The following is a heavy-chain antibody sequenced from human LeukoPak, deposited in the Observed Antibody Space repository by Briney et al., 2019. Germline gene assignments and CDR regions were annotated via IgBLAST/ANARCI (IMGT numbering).Heavy chain of an antibody. J-gene: IGHJ4*02. CDR1: GFTFNTYT. Sequence: GGSLRLSCAASGFTFNTYTMNWVRQAPGKGLEWVSYISGSSGIIDYADSVRGRFTISRDNAKNSLYLQMNSLRAEDTAVYYCARTPVWTAVVYWGQGTLVTVSS. D-gene: IGHD2-8*01. CDR3: ARTPVWTAVVY. V-gene: IGHV3-48*04. CDR2: ISGSSGII.